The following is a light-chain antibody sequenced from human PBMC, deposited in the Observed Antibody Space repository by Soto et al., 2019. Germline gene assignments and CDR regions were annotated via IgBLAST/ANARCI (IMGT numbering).Light chain of an antibody. CDR3: AAWDDSLSGPV. CDR2: RSY. CDR1: SSNMGTNT. J-gene: IGLJ1*01. Sequence: QSVLTQPPSASGTPGQSVTISCSGGSSNMGTNTVSWYQHLPGTAPKLLIFRSYQRPSGVPDRFSGSKSGTSASLAISGLQSEDEADYYCAAWDDSLSGPVFGTATKLTVL. V-gene: IGLV1-44*01.